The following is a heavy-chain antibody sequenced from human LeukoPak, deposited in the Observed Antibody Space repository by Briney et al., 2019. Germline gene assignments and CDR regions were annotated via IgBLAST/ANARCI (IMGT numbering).Heavy chain of an antibody. CDR2: IKQDGSEK. V-gene: IGHV3-7*01. CDR3: ARAGGDIVATITVFDY. Sequence: GGSLRLSCAASGFTFSSYWMSWVRQAPGKGLEWVANIKQDGSEKYYVDSVKGRFTISRDNAKNSLYLQMNSQRAEDTAVYYCARAGGDIVATITVFDYWGQGTLVTVSS. CDR1: GFTFSSYW. J-gene: IGHJ4*02. D-gene: IGHD5-12*01.